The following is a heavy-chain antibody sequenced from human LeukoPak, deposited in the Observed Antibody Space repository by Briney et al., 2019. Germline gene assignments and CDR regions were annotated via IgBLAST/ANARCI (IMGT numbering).Heavy chain of an antibody. J-gene: IGHJ6*03. CDR3: ARDLSGDCSGGSCYGPGSYYYMDV. CDR2: IIPIFGTA. CDR1: GGTFGSYA. D-gene: IGHD2-15*01. V-gene: IGHV1-69*05. Sequence: ASVKVSCKASGGTFGSYAISWVRQAPGQGRESMGGIIPIFGTANYAQKFQGRVTITTDESTSTAYMELSSLRSEDTAVYYCARDLSGDCSGGSCYGPGSYYYMDVWGKGTTVTVSS.